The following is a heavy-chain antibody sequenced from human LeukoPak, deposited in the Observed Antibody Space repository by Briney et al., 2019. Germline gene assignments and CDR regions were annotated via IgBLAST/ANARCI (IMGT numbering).Heavy chain of an antibody. D-gene: IGHD3-16*01. J-gene: IGHJ6*03. CDR1: GFAFSNFA. Sequence: GGSLRLSCAASGFAFSNFAMSWVRQAPGKGLEWVSAMSGSGDGTYYADSVKGRLTISRGNSKNTLYLQMNSLRAEDTAVYYCAKMMGQRLYDYCMDVWGKGTTVTVSS. V-gene: IGHV3-23*01. CDR3: AKMMGQRLYDYCMDV. CDR2: MSGSGDGT.